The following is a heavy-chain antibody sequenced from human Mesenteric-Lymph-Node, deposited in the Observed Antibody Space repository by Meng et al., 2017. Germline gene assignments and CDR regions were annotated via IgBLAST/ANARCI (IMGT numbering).Heavy chain of an antibody. CDR2: ISGSGDAT. CDR3: ARDLGSGGAVFGY. D-gene: IGHD2-15*01. J-gene: IGHJ4*02. CDR1: GFTFSTSA. V-gene: IGHV3-23*01. Sequence: GESLKISCAASGFTFSTSAMGWVRQAPGKGLEWVSGISGSGDATYYADSVKGRFTISRDNSKNTVYLQMNSLRAEDTAVYYCARDLGSGGAVFGYWGQGTLVTVSS.